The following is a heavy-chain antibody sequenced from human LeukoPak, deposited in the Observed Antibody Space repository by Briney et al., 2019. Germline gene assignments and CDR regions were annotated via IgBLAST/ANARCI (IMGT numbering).Heavy chain of an antibody. V-gene: IGHV4-59*08. CDR1: GGSISSYY. CDR3: ARHLYYYYMDV. CDR2: IYYSGST. Sequence: SETLSLTCTVPGGSISSYYWSWIRQPPGKGLEWIGYIYYSGSTNYNPSLKSRVTISVDTSKNQFSLKLSSVTAADTAVYYCARHLYYYYMDVWGKGTTVTVSS. J-gene: IGHJ6*03.